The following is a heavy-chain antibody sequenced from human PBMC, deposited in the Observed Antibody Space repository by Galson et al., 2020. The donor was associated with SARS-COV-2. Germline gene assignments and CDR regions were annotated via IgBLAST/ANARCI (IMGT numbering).Heavy chain of an antibody. CDR1: GFTFRNYG. Sequence: TGGSLRLSCAASGFTFRNYGMQWVRQAPGKGLEWVAVISFDGNTQYYAASVQGRFTVSRDNSQNTLYLQMNSLTAEDTAVYYCFVTMKVVDQSDYWGQGTLVTVSP. D-gene: IGHD3-22*01. J-gene: IGHJ4*02. V-gene: IGHV3-30*03. CDR2: ISFDGNTQ. CDR3: FVTMKVVDQSDY.